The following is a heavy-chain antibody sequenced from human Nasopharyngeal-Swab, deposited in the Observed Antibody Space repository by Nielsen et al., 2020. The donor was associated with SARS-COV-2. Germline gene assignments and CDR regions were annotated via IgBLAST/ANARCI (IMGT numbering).Heavy chain of an antibody. D-gene: IGHD5-24*01. J-gene: IGHJ4*02. V-gene: IGHV3-53*01. CDR1: VLSVSSNY. CDR3: ARVLDGYNGFDY. CDR2: IYPGGST. Sequence: GQSLKISCAASVLSVSSNYMSWVRQAPGKGLERVSIIYPGGSTYYADSVKGRFTISRDSSRNTLYLQMNSLTAEDTAVYYCARVLDGYNGFDYWGQGTLVTVSS.